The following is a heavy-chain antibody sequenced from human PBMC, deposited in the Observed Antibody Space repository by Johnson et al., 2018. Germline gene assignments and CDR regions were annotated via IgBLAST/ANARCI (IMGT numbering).Heavy chain of an antibody. V-gene: IGHV3-11*01. CDR1: GFTFSDYY. CDR2: ISSSGSTI. J-gene: IGHJ1*01. CDR3: AGEGVVVAATADQAEYFQH. D-gene: IGHD2-15*01. Sequence: QVQLVESGGGLVKPGGSLRLSCAASGFTFSDYYMSWIRQAPGKGLEWVSYISSSGSTIYYADSVKGRFTIPRDNAKNSLYLQRNSLRAGDTAVYYWAGEGVVVAATADQAEYFQHCGQGTLVTVSS.